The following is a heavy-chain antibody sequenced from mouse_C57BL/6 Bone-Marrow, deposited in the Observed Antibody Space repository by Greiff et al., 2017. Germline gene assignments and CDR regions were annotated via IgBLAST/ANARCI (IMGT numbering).Heavy chain of an antibody. CDR1: GFTFSSYA. Sequence: EVHLVESGGGLVKPGGSLKLSCAASGFTFSSYAMSWVRQTPEKRLEWVATISDGGSYTYYPDNVKGRFTISRDNAKNNRYLQMSHLKSEDTAMYYCARDAEYYGSPYDFDYWGQGTTLTVSS. V-gene: IGHV5-4*01. CDR3: ARDAEYYGSPYDFDY. D-gene: IGHD1-1*01. J-gene: IGHJ2*01. CDR2: ISDGGSYT.